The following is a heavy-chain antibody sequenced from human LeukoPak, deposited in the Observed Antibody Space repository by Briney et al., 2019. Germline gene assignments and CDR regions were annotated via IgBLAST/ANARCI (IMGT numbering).Heavy chain of an antibody. CDR2: IYYSGST. V-gene: IGHV4-39*01. CDR1: GGSISSSSYY. CDR3: ARLSSVAAAGNWFDP. Sequence: SQTLSLTCTVSGGSISSSSYYWGWIRQPPGKGLEWIGSIYYSGSTYYNPSLKSRVTISVDTSKNQFSLKLSSVTAADTAVYYCARLSSVAAAGNWFDPWGQGTLVTVSS. J-gene: IGHJ5*02. D-gene: IGHD6-13*01.